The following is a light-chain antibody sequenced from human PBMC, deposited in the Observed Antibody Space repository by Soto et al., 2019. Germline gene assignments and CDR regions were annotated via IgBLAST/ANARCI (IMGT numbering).Light chain of an antibody. CDR3: MQSLQTPRT. V-gene: IGKV2-28*01. Sequence: DIVMTQSPLSLPVTPGEPASISCRSSQSPLHSDGYNYLDWYLQKPGQSPQLLIYLGSNRASWVPDRFSGSGSGTDFTLKISRVEAEDVGVYYCMQSLQTPRTFGQGTKVEIK. J-gene: IGKJ1*01. CDR2: LGS. CDR1: QSPLHSDGYNY.